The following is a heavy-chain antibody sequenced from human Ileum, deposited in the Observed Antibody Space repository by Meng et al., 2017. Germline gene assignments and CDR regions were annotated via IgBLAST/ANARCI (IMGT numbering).Heavy chain of an antibody. CDR2: TFYRAKWIS. D-gene: IGHD3-9*01. Sequence: HVQLQQAGPGLVNPSQTLSLTWAISGDSVSSKDDTWNSIRQSPSRGLEWLGRTFYRAKWISDYAVSLESRITINPDTSKNHFTLQLNSVSPEDTAIYYCARLVGNSWLPDWGQGTLVTVSS. V-gene: IGHV6-1*01. CDR3: ARLVGNSWLPD. CDR1: GDSVSSKDDT. J-gene: IGHJ4*02.